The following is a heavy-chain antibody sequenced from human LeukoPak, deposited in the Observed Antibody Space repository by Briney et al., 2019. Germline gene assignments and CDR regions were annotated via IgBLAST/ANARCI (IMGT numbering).Heavy chain of an antibody. CDR3: ARLIPYDFWGGRGNWFDP. D-gene: IGHD3-3*01. J-gene: IGHJ5*02. V-gene: IGHV3-7*01. CDR2: IKQDGSEK. Sequence: TGGSLRLSCAASGFTFSSYWMSWVRQAPGKGLEWVAIIKQDGSEKYYVDSVKGRFTISRDNAKNSLYLQMNSLRAEDTAVYYCARLIPYDFWGGRGNWFDPWGQGTLVTVSS. CDR1: GFTFSSYW.